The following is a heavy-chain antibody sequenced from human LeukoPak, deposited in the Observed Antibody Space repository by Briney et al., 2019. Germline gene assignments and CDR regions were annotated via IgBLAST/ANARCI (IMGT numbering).Heavy chain of an antibody. V-gene: IGHV5-51*01. J-gene: IGHJ4*02. Sequence: PGESLKISCKGSRYSFTGYWIGWVRQMPGKGLEWIGIIYPGDSDTRYSPSFQGQVTISVDKSISTAYLQWSSLKASDTAIYFCAREDGYALYYFDYWGQGTLVTVSS. CDR2: IYPGDSDT. CDR1: RYSFTGYW. CDR3: AREDGYALYYFDY. D-gene: IGHD2-2*01.